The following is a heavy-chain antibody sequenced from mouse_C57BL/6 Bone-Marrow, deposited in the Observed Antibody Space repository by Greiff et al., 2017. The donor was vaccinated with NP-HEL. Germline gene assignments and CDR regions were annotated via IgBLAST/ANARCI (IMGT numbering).Heavy chain of an antibody. D-gene: IGHD2-4*01. J-gene: IGHJ3*01. CDR2: ISSGGDYT. CDR1: GFTFSSYA. Sequence: EVQRVESGEGLVKPGGSLKLSCAASGFTFSSYAMSWVRQTPEKRLEWVAYISSGGDYTYYADTVKGRFTISRDNARNTLYLQMISLKSEDTAMYYCTRDPYYDQGFAYWGQGTLVTVSA. CDR3: TRDPYYDQGFAY. V-gene: IGHV5-9-1*02.